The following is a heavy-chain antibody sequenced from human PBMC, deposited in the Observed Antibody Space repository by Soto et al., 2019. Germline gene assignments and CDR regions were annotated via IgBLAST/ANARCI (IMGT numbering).Heavy chain of an antibody. D-gene: IGHD5-18*01. CDR2: INHSGST. CDR1: GGSFSGYY. Sequence: QVQLQQWGAGLLKPSETLSLTCAVYGGSFSGYYWSWIRQPPGKGLEWIGEINHSGSTNYNPSLKSRVTMSVDTSKNQFSLKLSSVTAADTAVYYCASLGYSYGYGYYYYYGMDVWGQGTTVTVSS. V-gene: IGHV4-34*01. J-gene: IGHJ6*02. CDR3: ASLGYSYGYGYYYYYGMDV.